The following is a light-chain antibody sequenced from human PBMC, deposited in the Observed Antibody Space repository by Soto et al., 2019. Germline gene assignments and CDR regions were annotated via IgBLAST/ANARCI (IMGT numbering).Light chain of an antibody. CDR1: SGFVGSFSL. V-gene: IGLV2-23*01. CDR2: EGH. Sequence: QSGLAQHASVSRYPGQSITIYCTGTSGFVGSFSLVSWYQQHPGKAAKVMISEGHRRPSGVPDRFSGSTSVNSAYLTIAGLQADDEADYYCCISIGATTHVFGHGSKGTVL. J-gene: IGLJ1*01. CDR3: CISIGATTHV.